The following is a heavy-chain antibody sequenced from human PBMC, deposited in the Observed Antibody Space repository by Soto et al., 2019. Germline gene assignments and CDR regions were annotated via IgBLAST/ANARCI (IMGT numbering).Heavy chain of an antibody. CDR3: AREAAAGRGWFDP. D-gene: IGHD6-13*01. J-gene: IGHJ5*02. CDR1: GYTFTGYY. V-gene: IGHV1-2*02. Sequence: ASVKVSCKASGYTFTGYYMHWVRQAPGQGLEWMGWINPNSGGTNYAQKFQGRVTMTRDKSISTAYMEMSRLRSDDTAVYYCAREAAAGRGWFDPWGQGTLVTVSS. CDR2: INPNSGGT.